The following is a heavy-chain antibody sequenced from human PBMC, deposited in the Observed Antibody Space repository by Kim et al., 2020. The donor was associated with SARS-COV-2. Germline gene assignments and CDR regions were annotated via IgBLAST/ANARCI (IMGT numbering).Heavy chain of an antibody. J-gene: IGHJ6*02. CDR1: GFTFDDYG. CDR3: TRWHRHYHNGMDV. Sequence: GGSLRLSCAASGFTFDDYGMSWVRQAPGKGLEWVSGINWNGSSTGNAASVKGRFTISRDNAKNSLYLQMNSLRAEDTALYYCTRWHRHYHNGMDVWGQGTTVTVSS. V-gene: IGHV3-20*04. CDR2: INWNGSST.